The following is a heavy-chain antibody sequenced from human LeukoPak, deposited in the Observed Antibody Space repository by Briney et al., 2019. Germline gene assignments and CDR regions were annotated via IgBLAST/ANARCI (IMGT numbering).Heavy chain of an antibody. CDR2: IKPDSGAT. CDR3: ARVYIVATTSLDY. V-gene: IGHV1-2*02. CDR1: GFTFTGYY. J-gene: IGHJ4*02. Sequence: DSVKVSCKASGFTFTGYYIHWVRQAPGQGLEWMGWIKPDSGATNYAQNFQGRVTMTWDTSINTAYMELTSLRSDDTALYYCARVYIVATTSLDYWGQGTLVTVSS. D-gene: IGHD5-12*01.